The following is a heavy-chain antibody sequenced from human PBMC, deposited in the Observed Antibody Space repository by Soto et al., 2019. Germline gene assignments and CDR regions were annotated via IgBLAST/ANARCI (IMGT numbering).Heavy chain of an antibody. D-gene: IGHD6-19*01. CDR3: ARDQSGIAVANSPAFDI. J-gene: IGHJ3*02. CDR2: IFYSGDT. CDR1: GASISTGGYY. Sequence: QVQLQESGPGLVKPSQTLSLTCTVSGASISTGGYYWSWIRQRPGRGLEWIGNIFYSGDTYYNPSLKGRVMISVDTLKSQFSLRLNSVTAADTAVYYWARDQSGIAVANSPAFDIWGQGAMVTVSS. V-gene: IGHV4-31*03.